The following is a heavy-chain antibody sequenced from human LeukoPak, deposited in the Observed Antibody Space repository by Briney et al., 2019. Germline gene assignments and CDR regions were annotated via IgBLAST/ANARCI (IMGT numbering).Heavy chain of an antibody. J-gene: IGHJ3*02. D-gene: IGHD2-15*01. CDR2: IYTSGST. V-gene: IGHV4-61*02. CDR1: AGSVSSGSYY. Sequence: SETLSLTCTVSAGSVSSGSYYWSWLRQPAGKGLEWIGRIYTSGSTNYNPSLKSRVTISVDTSKNQFSLKLSSVTAADTAVYYCARDPSCDAFDIWGQGTMVTVSS. CDR3: ARDPSCDAFDI.